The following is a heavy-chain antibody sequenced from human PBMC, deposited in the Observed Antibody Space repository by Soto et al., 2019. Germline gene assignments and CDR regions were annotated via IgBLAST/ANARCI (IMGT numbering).Heavy chain of an antibody. CDR3: ARDSIVGATGGDY. CDR1: GGSFSGYY. V-gene: IGHV4-34*01. CDR2: INHSGST. J-gene: IGHJ4*02. D-gene: IGHD1-26*01. Sequence: SETLSLTCAVYGGSFSGYYWSWIRQPPGKGLEWIGEINHSGSTNYNPSLKSRVTISVDTSKNQFSLKLSSVTAADTAVYYCARDSIVGATGGDYWGQGTLVTVSS.